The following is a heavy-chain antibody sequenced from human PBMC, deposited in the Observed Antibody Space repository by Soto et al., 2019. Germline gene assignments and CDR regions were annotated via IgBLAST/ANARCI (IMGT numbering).Heavy chain of an antibody. CDR3: ARGLYGGNYYFDY. CDR2: IIPIFGTA. D-gene: IGHD3-16*01. CDR1: GGTFSSYA. Sequence: SVKFSCKASGGTFSSYAISWVRQAPGQGLEWMGGIIPIFGTANYAQKFQGRVTITADESTSTAYMELSSLRSEDTAVYYCARGLYGGNYYFDYWGQGTLVTVSS. V-gene: IGHV1-69*01. J-gene: IGHJ4*02.